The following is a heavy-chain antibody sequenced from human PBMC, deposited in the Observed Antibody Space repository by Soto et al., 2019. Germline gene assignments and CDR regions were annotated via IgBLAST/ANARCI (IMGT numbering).Heavy chain of an antibody. CDR1: GYTFTGPY. CDR2: ISPKTGET. Sequence: GASVKVSCKASGYTFTGPYIQWVRQAPGQGLEWMGWISPKTGETKYAQKFQGWVTITRDTSINTAYMEVNRLKSNDSAVYYCARTRIQLWTPDYWGQGNQVTVS. CDR3: ARTRIQLWTPDY. J-gene: IGHJ4*02. V-gene: IGHV1-2*04. D-gene: IGHD5-18*01.